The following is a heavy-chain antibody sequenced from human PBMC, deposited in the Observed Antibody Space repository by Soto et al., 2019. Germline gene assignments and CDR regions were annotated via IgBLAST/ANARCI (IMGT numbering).Heavy chain of an antibody. CDR1: DSTFRSYS. CDR3: ARXXRGYTKDDTFDI. Sequence: EVQLVESGGGLVKPGESLRLSCVASDSTFRSYSMNWVRQAPGRGLEWVSIISSGSSVIFYADSMKGRFTISRDNXXXXXXXXXXXXXXXXXXXYYCARXXRGYTKDDTFDIWGQGTMVTVSS. CDR2: ISSGSSVI. D-gene: IGHD2-2*02. V-gene: IGHV3-21*01. J-gene: IGHJ3*02.